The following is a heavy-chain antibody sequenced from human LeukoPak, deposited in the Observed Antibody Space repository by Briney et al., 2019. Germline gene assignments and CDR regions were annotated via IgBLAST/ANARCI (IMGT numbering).Heavy chain of an antibody. D-gene: IGHD3-10*01. CDR1: GYSENFYG. CDR2: ISAQHGQT. CDR3: ARDVRTMVRGVIGPKLDY. J-gene: IGHJ4*02. V-gene: IGHV1-18*01. Sequence: GASVKASCKTSGYSENFYGITWVRQVAGQGLEWMGWISAQHGQTEYAPNSQDRVTMTTDTYTNTAYMELRSLRSDDTAVYYCARDVRTMVRGVIGPKLDYWGQGTLVTVSS.